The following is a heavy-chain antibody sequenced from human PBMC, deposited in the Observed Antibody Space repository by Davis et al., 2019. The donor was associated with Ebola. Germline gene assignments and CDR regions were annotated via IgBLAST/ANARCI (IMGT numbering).Heavy chain of an antibody. Sequence: ETLSLTCTVSGASINSGGYYWSWIRQAPGKGLEWVANIKQDGSEKYYVDSVKDRFTISRDNAKNSLYLQMNSLRAEDTAVYYCAREVFVLANYWGQGTLVTVSS. D-gene: IGHD3/OR15-3a*01. V-gene: IGHV3-7*01. CDR1: GASINSGGYY. CDR2: IKQDGSEK. CDR3: AREVFVLANY. J-gene: IGHJ4*02.